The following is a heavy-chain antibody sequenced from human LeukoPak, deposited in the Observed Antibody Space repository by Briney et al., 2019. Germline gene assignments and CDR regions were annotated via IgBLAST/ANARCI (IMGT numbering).Heavy chain of an antibody. CDR3: ARGFRDYDILTGYYGSYYFDY. J-gene: IGHJ4*02. CDR2: INHSGNT. D-gene: IGHD3-9*01. Sequence: SETLSLTCAVYGGSFSGYYWSWIRQPPGPGLEWIGEINHSGNTISSPSLKSRVTISVDTSKNQFSLKLSSVTAADTAVYFCARGFRDYDILTGYYGSYYFDYWGQGTLVTVSS. V-gene: IGHV4-34*01. CDR1: GGSFSGYY.